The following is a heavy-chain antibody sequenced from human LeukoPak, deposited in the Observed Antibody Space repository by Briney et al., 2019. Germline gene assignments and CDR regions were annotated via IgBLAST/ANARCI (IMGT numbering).Heavy chain of an antibody. D-gene: IGHD6-19*01. CDR1: GYTLTAFY. Sequence: ASVKVSCKASGYTLTAFYIHWLRQAPGQGLEWMGWINPNAGVTNYAQIFKGRVTMTRDTSISTTYMELSRLRSDDTAVYYCARDLGISGWYAPPLGYFDYWGQGTLVTVSS. CDR3: ARDLGISGWYAPPLGYFDY. J-gene: IGHJ4*02. V-gene: IGHV1-2*02. CDR2: INPNAGVT.